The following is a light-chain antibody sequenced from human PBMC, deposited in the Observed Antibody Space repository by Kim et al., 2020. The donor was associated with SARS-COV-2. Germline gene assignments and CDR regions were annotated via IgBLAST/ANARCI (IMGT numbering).Light chain of an antibody. V-gene: IGLV3-1*01. CDR2: DDT. J-gene: IGLJ1*01. Sequence: PPGIAARTTCSGTNFDNKYASWYQRKPGQSPVLVIYDDTKRPSGIPERFSGSNSGNTATLTISGTLPMDEADYYCQAWDSSTYVFGTGTKVTVL. CDR1: NFDNKY. CDR3: QAWDSSTYV.